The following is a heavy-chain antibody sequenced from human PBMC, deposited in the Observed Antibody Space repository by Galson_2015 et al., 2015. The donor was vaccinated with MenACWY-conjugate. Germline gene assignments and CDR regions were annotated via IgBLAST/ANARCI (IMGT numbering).Heavy chain of an antibody. CDR1: GFTFRRFV. J-gene: IGHJ6*03. D-gene: IGHD6-13*01. CDR2: ISYDGSNE. Sequence: SLRLSCAASGFTFRRFVMPWVRPAPGKGLGWMAVISYDGSNETYADSGKGRFTISRDNSKNTLDLQMNSLRAEGTAVYYCAKDWSVPYSSSSYSFYKDVWGKGTTVTVSS. V-gene: IGHV3-30*18. CDR3: AKDWSVPYSSSSYSFYKDV.